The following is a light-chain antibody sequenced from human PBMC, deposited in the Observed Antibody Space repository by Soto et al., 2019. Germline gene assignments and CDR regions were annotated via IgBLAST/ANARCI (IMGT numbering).Light chain of an antibody. CDR3: QPYGSSGT. CDR1: QSVSNNY. V-gene: IGKV3-20*01. J-gene: IGKJ1*01. CDR2: GAS. Sequence: KQSAGAVSLSQGERATLSCRASQSVSNNYLAWYQQKPGQAPRLLIYGASNRATGIPDRFSGSGSGTDFTLTISRLEPEDFAVYYCQPYGSSGTFGQGTKVDIK.